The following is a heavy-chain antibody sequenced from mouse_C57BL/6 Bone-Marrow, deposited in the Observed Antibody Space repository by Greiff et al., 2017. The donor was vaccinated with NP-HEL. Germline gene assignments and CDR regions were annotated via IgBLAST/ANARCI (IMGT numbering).Heavy chain of an antibody. V-gene: IGHV1-69*01. CDR2: INPSYGST. J-gene: IGHJ3*01. CDR1: GYTFTSYW. Sequence: QVQLQQPGAELVMPGASVKLSCKASGYTFTSYWMHWVKQRPGQGLEWIGEINPSYGSTNYNQKFKGKSTLTVDKSSSTAYMQLSSLTSEDSAVDYGVRDGAIPARFAYGGQGTLVTVSA. CDR3: VRDGAIPARFAY. D-gene: IGHD1-1*01.